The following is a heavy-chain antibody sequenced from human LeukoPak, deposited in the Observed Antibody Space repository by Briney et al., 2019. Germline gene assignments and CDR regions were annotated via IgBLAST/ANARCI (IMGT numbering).Heavy chain of an antibody. CDR3: ARQTPGHYGMDV. CDR1: GYSFTSYW. J-gene: IGHJ6*02. Sequence: GESPKISCKGSGYSFTSYWIGWVRQMPGKDLEWLGIIHPGDSNSRYSPSCQGQVTISADMSISTAYLQWSSLKASDTAMYYCARQTPGHYGMDVWGQGTTVTVSS. CDR2: IHPGDSNS. V-gene: IGHV5-51*01.